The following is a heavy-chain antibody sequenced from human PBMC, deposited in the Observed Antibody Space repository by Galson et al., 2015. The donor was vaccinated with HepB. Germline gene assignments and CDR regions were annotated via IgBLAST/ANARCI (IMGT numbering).Heavy chain of an antibody. Sequence: SLRLSCAASGFTFSSYAMSWVRQAPGKGLEWVSAISGSGGSTYYADSVKGRFTISRDNSKNTLYLQKNSLRAEDTAVYYCAKDGYCSSTSCYIGGDDAFDIWGQGTMVTVSS. CDR3: AKDGYCSSTSCYIGGDDAFDI. J-gene: IGHJ3*02. CDR1: GFTFSSYA. V-gene: IGHV3-23*01. D-gene: IGHD2-2*02. CDR2: ISGSGGST.